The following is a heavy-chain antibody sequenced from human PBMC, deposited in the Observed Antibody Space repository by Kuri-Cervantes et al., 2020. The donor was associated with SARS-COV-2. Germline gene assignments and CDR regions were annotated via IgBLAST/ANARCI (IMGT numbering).Heavy chain of an antibody. J-gene: IGHJ6*03. CDR3: ARVGMYSRSWRDRYYYYMDV. CDR1: GGSFSVYY. Sequence: SQTLSLTCAVYGGSFSVYYWSWIRQPPGKGLEWIGEINQSGSTKYNPSPKSRVTISVDTSKNQFSLTLSSVTAADTAVYYCARVGMYSRSWRDRYYYYMDVWGKGTTVTVSS. V-gene: IGHV4-34*01. D-gene: IGHD6-13*01. CDR2: INQSGST.